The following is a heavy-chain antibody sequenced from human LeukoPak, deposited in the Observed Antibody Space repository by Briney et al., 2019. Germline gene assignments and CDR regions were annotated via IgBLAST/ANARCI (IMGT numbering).Heavy chain of an antibody. V-gene: IGHV1-3*04. CDR3: ARVPLSDPSGRYYAH. CDR1: GYIFANYG. D-gene: IGHD1-26*01. J-gene: IGHJ1*01. Sequence: ASVKVSCKPSGYIFANYGMHWVRQAPRQSLEWMGWINTGNGNAKSSQKFQDRVTLSRDTAATTAYMELNSLSSEDTAVYYCARVPLSDPSGRYYAHWGQGTLVTVSS. CDR2: INTGNGNA.